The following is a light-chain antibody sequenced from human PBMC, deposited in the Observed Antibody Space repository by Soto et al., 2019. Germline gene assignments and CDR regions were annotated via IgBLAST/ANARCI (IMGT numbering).Light chain of an antibody. Sequence: NFMLTQPHSVSESPGKTVTISCTRSSGSIASNYVQWYQQRPGSAPTPVIYEDSQRPSGVPDRFSGSIDSSSNSASLTISRLKTEDEADYYCQSYDGAWVFGGGTKLTVL. CDR3: QSYDGAWV. CDR2: EDS. J-gene: IGLJ3*02. V-gene: IGLV6-57*04. CDR1: SGSIASNY.